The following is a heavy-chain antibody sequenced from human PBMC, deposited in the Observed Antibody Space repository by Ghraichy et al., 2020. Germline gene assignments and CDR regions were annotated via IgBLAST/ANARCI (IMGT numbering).Heavy chain of an antibody. CDR1: GFTFSSYG. CDR3: ARDPGSYYFDY. Sequence: GGSLRLSCAASGFTFSSYGMHWVRQAPGKGLEWVAVIWYDGSNKYYADSVKGRFTISRDNSKNTLYLQMNSLRAEDTAVYYCARDPGSYYFDYWGQGTLVTVSS. V-gene: IGHV3-33*01. J-gene: IGHJ4*02. CDR2: IWYDGSNK. D-gene: IGHD1-26*01.